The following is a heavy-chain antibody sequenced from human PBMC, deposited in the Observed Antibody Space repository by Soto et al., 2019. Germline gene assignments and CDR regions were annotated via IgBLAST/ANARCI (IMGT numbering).Heavy chain of an antibody. CDR2: INSDGSST. CDR1: GFTFSNNW. D-gene: IGHD6-19*01. V-gene: IGHV3-74*01. Sequence: PGGSLRLCCAASGFTFSNNWMHWVRQAPGKGPVWVSRINSDGSSTYYADSVKGRFTISRDNSKNTLYLQMNSLRAEDTAVYYCARDIYPGIAVAGHLDYWGQGTLVTVSS. J-gene: IGHJ4*02. CDR3: ARDIYPGIAVAGHLDY.